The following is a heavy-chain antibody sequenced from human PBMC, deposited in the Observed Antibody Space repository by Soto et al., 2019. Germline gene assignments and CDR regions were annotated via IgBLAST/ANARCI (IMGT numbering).Heavy chain of an antibody. CDR1: CGSFSGYY. J-gene: IGHJ6*03. D-gene: IGHD3-3*01. CDR3: ARTIFGVVIPNYYYYYMDV. Sequence: SETLSLICAVYCGSFSGYYWSWIRQPPGKGLEWIGEINHSGSTNYNPSLKSRVTISVDTSKNQFSLKLSSVTAADTAVYYCARTIFGVVIPNYYYYYMDVWGKGTTVTVSS. CDR2: INHSGST. V-gene: IGHV4-34*01.